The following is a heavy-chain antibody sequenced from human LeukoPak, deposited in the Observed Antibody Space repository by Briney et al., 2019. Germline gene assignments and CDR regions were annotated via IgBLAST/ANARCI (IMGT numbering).Heavy chain of an antibody. CDR1: GGSFSGYY. CDR3: ARGAGAISN. Sequence: SETLSLTCAVYGGSFSGYYWSWIRQPPGKGLEWIGEINHSGSTNYNPSLKSRVTISVDTSKNQFSLRLSSVTAADTAVYYCARGAGAISNWGQGTLVTVSS. CDR2: INHSGST. D-gene: IGHD1-26*01. V-gene: IGHV4-34*01. J-gene: IGHJ4*02.